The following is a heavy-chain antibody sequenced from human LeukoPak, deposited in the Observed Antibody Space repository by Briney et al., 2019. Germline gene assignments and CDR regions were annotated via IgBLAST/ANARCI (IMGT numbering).Heavy chain of an antibody. V-gene: IGHV3-23*01. CDR1: GFTFSSSA. J-gene: IGHJ4*02. Sequence: TGGSLRLSCAASGFTFSSSAMSWVRQAPGKGLEWVSGLTGSGTSTFYADSVKARCTISRDNSKNTVYLQMNSLRAEDTAIYYCAKDNTATWGQGTLVTVSS. D-gene: IGHD2-2*02. CDR3: AKDNTAT. CDR2: LTGSGTST.